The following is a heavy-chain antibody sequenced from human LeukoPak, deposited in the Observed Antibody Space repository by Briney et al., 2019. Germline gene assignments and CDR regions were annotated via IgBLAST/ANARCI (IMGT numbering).Heavy chain of an antibody. CDR2: IKQDGSEK. J-gene: IGHJ3*02. CDR1: GFTFSSYW. CDR3: AKVRGRWLQSDAFDI. D-gene: IGHD5-24*01. Sequence: GGSLRLSCAASGFTFSSYWMSWVRQAPRKGLEWVANIKQDGSEKYYVGSVKGRFTISRDNAKNSLYLQMNSLRAEDTAVYYCAKVRGRWLQSDAFDIWGQGTMVTVSS. V-gene: IGHV3-7*01.